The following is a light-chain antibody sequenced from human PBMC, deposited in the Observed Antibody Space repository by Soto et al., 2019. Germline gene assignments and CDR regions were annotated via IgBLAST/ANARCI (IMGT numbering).Light chain of an antibody. CDR1: QSLVYSDGDTY. CDR3: MQGTRWPPYT. Sequence: DVVMTQSPLSLPVTLGQPASISCRSSQSLVYSDGDTYLSWFHQRPGQSPRRLIYEVSNRDSGVPDRFSGSGSGTDFTLKISRVEAEDVGVYYCMQGTRWPPYTFGQGTKLEVK. CDR2: EVS. V-gene: IGKV2-30*01. J-gene: IGKJ2*01.